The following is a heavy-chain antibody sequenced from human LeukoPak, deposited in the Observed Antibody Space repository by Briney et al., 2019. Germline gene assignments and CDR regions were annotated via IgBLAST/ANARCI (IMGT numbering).Heavy chain of an antibody. J-gene: IGHJ4*02. V-gene: IGHV3-7*01. CDR1: GFTFSSYW. D-gene: IGHD6-13*01. Sequence: GGSLSLSCAASGFTFSSYWMSWVRQAPGKGLKWVANIKQDGSEKYYVDSVKGRFTISRDNAKNSLYLQMNSLRAEDTAVYYCAKDKGSSWSFDYWGQGTLVTVSS. CDR3: AKDKGSSWSFDY. CDR2: IKQDGSEK.